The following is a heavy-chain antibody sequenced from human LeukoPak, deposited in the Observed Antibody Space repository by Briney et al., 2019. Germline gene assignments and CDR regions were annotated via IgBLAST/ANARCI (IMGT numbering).Heavy chain of an antibody. V-gene: IGHV1-69*05. CDR1: GGTFSSYA. Sequence: SVKVSCKASGGTFSSYAISWVRQAPGQGLEWMGGIIPIFGTANYAQKFQGRVTITTDESTSTAYMELSSLRSEDTAVYYCARGKGYQLPSGDYMDVWGKGTTVTVSS. CDR3: ARGKGYQLPSGDYMDV. D-gene: IGHD2-2*01. CDR2: IIPIFGTA. J-gene: IGHJ6*03.